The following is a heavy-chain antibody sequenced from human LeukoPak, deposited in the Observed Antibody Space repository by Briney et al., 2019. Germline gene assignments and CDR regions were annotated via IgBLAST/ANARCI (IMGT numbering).Heavy chain of an antibody. Sequence: GGSLSLSCAASGFTFSSYSMNWVRQAPGKGLEWVSSISSSGSYIYYADSVKGRFTISRDNAKNSLYLQMNSLRAEDTAVYYCARDRNDDYFDYWGQGTLVTVSS. J-gene: IGHJ4*02. CDR3: ARDRNDDYFDY. CDR2: ISSSGSYI. V-gene: IGHV3-21*01. D-gene: IGHD1-1*01. CDR1: GFTFSSYS.